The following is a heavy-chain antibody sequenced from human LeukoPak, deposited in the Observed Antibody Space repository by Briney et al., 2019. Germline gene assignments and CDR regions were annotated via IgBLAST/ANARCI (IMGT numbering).Heavy chain of an antibody. J-gene: IGHJ6*02. CDR2: INPNSGGT. CDR1: GYTFTGYY. CDR3: AREDSVITMVRDYYYYGMDV. D-gene: IGHD3-10*01. V-gene: IGHV1-2*04. Sequence: ASVKVSCKASGYTFTGYYMHWVRQAPGQGLEWMGWINPNSGGTNYAQKFQGWVTMTRDTSISTAYMELSRLRSDDTAVYYCAREDSVITMVRDYYYYGMDVWGQGSTVTVSS.